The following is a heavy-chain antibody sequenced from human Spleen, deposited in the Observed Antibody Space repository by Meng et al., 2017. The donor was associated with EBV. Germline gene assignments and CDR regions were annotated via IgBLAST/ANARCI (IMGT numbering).Heavy chain of an antibody. Sequence: QLQLQESGPGQVKPSETLALPFTVPGDSISSFYYWGWIRQPPGRGLEWIGSVHYTGSTYYSPSLKSRVTVSVDTSKNQFSLRLTSVTAADTAVYYCARPFPSWQSPRLDPFGAWGQGTLVTVSS. CDR3: ARPFPSWQSPRLDPFGA. CDR1: GDSISSFYY. J-gene: IGHJ5*02. V-gene: IGHV4-39*01. D-gene: IGHD6-19*01. CDR2: VHYTGST.